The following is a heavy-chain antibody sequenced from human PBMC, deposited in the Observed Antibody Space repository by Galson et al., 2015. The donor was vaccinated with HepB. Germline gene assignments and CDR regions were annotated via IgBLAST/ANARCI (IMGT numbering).Heavy chain of an antibody. Sequence: SLRLSCAASAFTFSSYAMSWVRQAPGKGLEWVSAISVSGGNTYYADSVKGRFTISRDNSKNTLFLQMNSLRAEDTAVYYCAKTYCSGGGCLHDGFNIWGQGTMVTVSS. CDR3: AKTYCSGGGCLHDGFNI. CDR2: ISVSGGNT. V-gene: IGHV3-23*01. D-gene: IGHD2-15*01. CDR1: AFTFSSYA. J-gene: IGHJ3*02.